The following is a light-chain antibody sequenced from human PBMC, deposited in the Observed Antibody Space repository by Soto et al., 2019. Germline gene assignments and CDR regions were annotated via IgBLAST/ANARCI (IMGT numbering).Light chain of an antibody. CDR3: CSYAGGNNVL. CDR1: SSDVGSYNL. Sequence: QSALTQPASVSGSPGQSITISCSGTSSDVGSYNLISWCQHHPGKAPKLMIYAGSKRPSGVSDRFSGSKSGDTASLTISGLQAEDEAEYYCCSYAGGNNVLFGGGTKLTVL. CDR2: AGS. J-gene: IGLJ2*01. V-gene: IGLV2-23*01.